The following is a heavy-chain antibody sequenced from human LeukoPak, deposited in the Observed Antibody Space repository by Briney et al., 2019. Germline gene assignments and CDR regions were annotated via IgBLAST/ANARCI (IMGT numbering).Heavy chain of an antibody. V-gene: IGHV4-30-2*01. D-gene: IGHD3-3*01. CDR1: GGSISSGGYY. J-gene: IGHJ3*02. CDR3: ARGGDFWSGYSGDAFDI. Sequence: SETLSLTFTVSGGSISSGGYYWSWIRQPPGKGLEWIGYIYHSGSTYYNPSLKSRVTISVDRSKNQFSLKLSSVTAADTAVYYCARGGDFWSGYSGDAFDIWGQGAMVTVSS. CDR2: IYHSGST.